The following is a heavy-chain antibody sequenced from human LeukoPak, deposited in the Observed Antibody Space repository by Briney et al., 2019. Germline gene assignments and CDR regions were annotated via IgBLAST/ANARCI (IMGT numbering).Heavy chain of an antibody. J-gene: IGHJ4*02. V-gene: IGHV1-46*01. Sequence: ASVKVSCKASGYTFTTYYVHWVRQAPGQGLEWMGIINPSGGGTTYAQKFRGRLTMTRDMSTSTVYMELSSLRSEDTAFYYCARDNDFDYWGQGTLVTVSS. CDR2: INPSGGGT. CDR1: GYTFTTYY. CDR3: ARDNDFDY. D-gene: IGHD2-8*01.